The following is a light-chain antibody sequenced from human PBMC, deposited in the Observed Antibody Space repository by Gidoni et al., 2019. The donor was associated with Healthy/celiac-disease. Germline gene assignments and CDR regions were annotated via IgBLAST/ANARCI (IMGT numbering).Light chain of an antibody. CDR2: GAS. J-gene: IGKJ4*01. CDR1: QRVSSN. CDR3: QQYNNWPPVT. Sequence: VMTQSPATLSVSPGERAPLSCRASQRVSSNLAWYQQKPGQAPRLLIYGASTRATGIPARFSGSGSGTEFTLTISSLQSEDFAVYYCQQYNNWPPVTFGGGTKVEIK. V-gene: IGKV3-15*01.